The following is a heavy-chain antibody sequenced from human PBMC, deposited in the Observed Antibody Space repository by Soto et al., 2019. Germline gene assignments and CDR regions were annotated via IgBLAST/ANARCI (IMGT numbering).Heavy chain of an antibody. CDR1: GYTFTSYA. V-gene: IGHV1-3*01. J-gene: IGHJ4*02. D-gene: IGHD2-21*02. CDR2: INAGNGNT. CDR3: ARSIVVVTAADY. Sequence: GASVKVSCKASGYTFTSYAMHWVRQAPGQRLEWMGWINAGNGNTEYSQKFQGRVTITRDTSASTAYMELSSLRSEDTAVYYCARSIVVVTAADYWGQGTLVTVSS.